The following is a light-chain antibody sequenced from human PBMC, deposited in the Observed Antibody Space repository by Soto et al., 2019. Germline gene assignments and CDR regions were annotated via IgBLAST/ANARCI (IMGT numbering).Light chain of an antibody. V-gene: IGLV2-23*01. CDR1: SSDVGSYNV. J-gene: IGLJ1*01. CDR3: CSYAGSSTFV. CDR2: EDN. Sequence: QSVLTQPASVSGSPGQSITISCTGTSSDVGSYNVVSWYQQHPGKAPKRMIYEDNKRPSGVSNRFSGPKSGNTASLTISGVQAEDEADYYCCSYAGSSTFVFGTGTKLTVL.